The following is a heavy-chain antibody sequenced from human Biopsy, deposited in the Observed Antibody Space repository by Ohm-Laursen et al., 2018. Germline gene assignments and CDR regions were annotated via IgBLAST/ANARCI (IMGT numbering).Heavy chain of an antibody. CDR1: GDSINSSY. J-gene: IGHJ4*02. D-gene: IGHD2-15*01. CDR2: ISNSGNT. CDR3: ARRGSGGRSFDY. Sequence: SDTLSLTCTVSGDSINSSYWSWIRQPPGKGLEWIGFISNSGNTNYNPSLKSRVTISVDTFKNQISLKLGSVTVADTAVFYCARRGSGGRSFDYWGQGSLVTVSS. V-gene: IGHV4-59*08.